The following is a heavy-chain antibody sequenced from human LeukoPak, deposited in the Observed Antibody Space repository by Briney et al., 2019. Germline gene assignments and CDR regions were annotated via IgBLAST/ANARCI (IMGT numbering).Heavy chain of an antibody. CDR3: ARSSYSSSSSV. Sequence: PGGSLRLSCAASGFTFSSYSMNWVRQAPGKGLEWVSYISSSASTIYYADSVKGRFTISRDKAKNSLYLQMNSLRAEDTAVYYCARSSYSSSSSVWGQGTMVTVSS. J-gene: IGHJ3*01. CDR2: ISSSASTI. D-gene: IGHD6-6*01. V-gene: IGHV3-48*01. CDR1: GFTFSSYS.